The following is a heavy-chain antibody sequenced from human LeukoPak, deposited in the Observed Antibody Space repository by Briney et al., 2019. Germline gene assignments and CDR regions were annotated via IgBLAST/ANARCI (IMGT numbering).Heavy chain of an antibody. CDR3: ARKGGLGTYGIFDY. CDR2: IIPILGEP. V-gene: IGHV1-69*02. D-gene: IGHD3-10*01. CDR1: GGTFSSYT. Sequence: SVKVSCKASGGTFSSYTISRVRQAPGQGLEWMGRIIPILGEPDYAQKFQGRVTITADMSTSTAYMELSSLRSEDTAVYYCARKGGLGTYGIFDYWGQGTLVTVSS. J-gene: IGHJ4*02.